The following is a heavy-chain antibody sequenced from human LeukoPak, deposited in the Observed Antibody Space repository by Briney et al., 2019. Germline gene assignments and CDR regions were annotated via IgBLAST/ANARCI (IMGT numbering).Heavy chain of an antibody. Sequence: SETLSLTCAVYGGSFSGYYWSWIRHPPGKGLEWIGEINHSGSTNYNPSLKSRVTISVDTSKNQFSLKLSSVTAADTAVYYCARGFPYYYDSSGYWGQGTLVTVSS. J-gene: IGHJ4*02. V-gene: IGHV4-34*01. CDR3: ARGFPYYYDSSGY. CDR2: INHSGST. CDR1: GGSFSGYY. D-gene: IGHD3-22*01.